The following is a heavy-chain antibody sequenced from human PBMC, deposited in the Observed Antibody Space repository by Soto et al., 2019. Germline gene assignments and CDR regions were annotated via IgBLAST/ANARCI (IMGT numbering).Heavy chain of an antibody. Sequence: QVQLQQWGAGPLRPLETLSLTCGVSGGSFSGYYWAWIRQSPGKGLEWIGEINDRGSINYNPSLKSRVSISVDTSKNHYSLSLTSVTAADTAVYYCARESHDILTGHPWFWYFVLWGRGTLVTV. CDR3: ARESHDILTGHPWFWYFVL. CDR1: GGSFSGYY. J-gene: IGHJ2*01. CDR2: INDRGSI. D-gene: IGHD3-9*01. V-gene: IGHV4-34*01.